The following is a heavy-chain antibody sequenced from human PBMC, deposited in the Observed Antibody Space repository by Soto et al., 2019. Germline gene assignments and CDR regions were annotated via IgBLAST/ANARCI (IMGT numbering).Heavy chain of an antibody. J-gene: IGHJ4*02. V-gene: IGHV3-53*02. CDR3: ARGADGQVQFSY. CDR2: IYSGGST. D-gene: IGHD1-1*01. Sequence: EVQLVETGGGLIQPGGSLRLSCAASGFTVSSNYMSWVRQAPGKGLEWVSVIYSGGSTYYADSVKGRFTISRDNSKNTLYLQMNSLRAEDTAVYDCARGADGQVQFSYWGQGTLVTVSS. CDR1: GFTVSSNY.